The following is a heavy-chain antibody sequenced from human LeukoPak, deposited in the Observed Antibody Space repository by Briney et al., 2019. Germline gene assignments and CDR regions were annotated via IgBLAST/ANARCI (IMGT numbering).Heavy chain of an antibody. CDR2: IHPSGSA. J-gene: IGHJ4*02. CDR1: DGSMNGYY. CDR3: ARGIDAYKVAY. D-gene: IGHD5-24*01. Sequence: SETLSLTCSVSDGSMNGYYWNWIRQPPGGGLEWIGCIHPSGSAHYNPSLKNRVTISLDTSSNRFFLNINSVAAADTALYYCARGIDAYKVAYWGQGTLVTASS. V-gene: IGHV4-4*07.